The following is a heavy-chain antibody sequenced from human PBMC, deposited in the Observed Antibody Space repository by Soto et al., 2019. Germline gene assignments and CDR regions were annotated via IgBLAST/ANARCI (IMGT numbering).Heavy chain of an antibody. J-gene: IGHJ5*02. CDR3: ARKGGFREFLP. V-gene: IGHV4-34*01. Sequence: SETLSLTCVVYGTSFSAYYWTWIRQPPGRGLEWIGEINHSGSTHYNPSLKSRVTMSVDTSKKQFSLSLSSVTAADTAVYYCARKGGFREFLPWGQGTLVTVSS. D-gene: IGHD3-10*01. CDR1: GTSFSAYY. CDR2: INHSGST.